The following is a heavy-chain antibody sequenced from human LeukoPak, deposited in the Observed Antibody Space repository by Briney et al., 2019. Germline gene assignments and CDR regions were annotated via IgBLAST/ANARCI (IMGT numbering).Heavy chain of an antibody. CDR1: GFTFSSYV. CDR3: ARVVEQRGFDS. J-gene: IGHJ4*02. CDR2: IWYSGTSK. Sequence: PGGSLRLSCAASGFTFSSYVMHWVRQAPGKWLEWVAVIWYSGTSKYYAHSVRGRFTFSRDNSKNTLYLQMNSLRAEDTAVYYCARVVEQRGFDSWGQGTLVTVSS. V-gene: IGHV3-33*01. D-gene: IGHD1/OR15-1a*01.